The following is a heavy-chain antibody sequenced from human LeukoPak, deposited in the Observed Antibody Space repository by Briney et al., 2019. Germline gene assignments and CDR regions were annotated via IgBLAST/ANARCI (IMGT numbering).Heavy chain of an antibody. J-gene: IGHJ4*02. CDR2: IIPIFGTA. V-gene: IGHV1-69*01. Sequence: GASVKVSYTASGGTFISYAISWVRQAPGQGLEWMGGIIPIFGTANYAQKFQGRVTITADESTSTAYMELSSLRSEDTAVYYCARVTVQLEHPSFDYWGQGTLVTVSS. D-gene: IGHD1-1*01. CDR1: GGTFISYA. CDR3: ARVTVQLEHPSFDY.